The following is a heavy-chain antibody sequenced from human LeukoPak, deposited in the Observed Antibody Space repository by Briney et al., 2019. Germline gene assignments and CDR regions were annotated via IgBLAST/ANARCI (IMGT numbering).Heavy chain of an antibody. D-gene: IGHD5-18*01. CDR1: GFTFSRDW. CDR2: INSDGSST. J-gene: IGHJ4*02. Sequence: PGGSLRLSCAASGFTFSRDWMNWARQAPGKGLVWVSRINSDGSSTSYADSVKGRFTISRDNAKNTLYLQMNSLRAEDTAVYYCARDVTATLDYWGQGTLVTVSS. CDR3: ARDVTATLDY. V-gene: IGHV3-74*01.